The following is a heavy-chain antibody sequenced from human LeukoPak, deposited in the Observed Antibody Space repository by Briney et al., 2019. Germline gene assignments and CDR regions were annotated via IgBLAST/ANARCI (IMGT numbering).Heavy chain of an antibody. CDR1: GYTFTSYG. D-gene: IGHD6-19*01. CDR2: ISAYNGNT. V-gene: IGHV1-18*01. CDR3: ARVSRGYSSGWYISNYYYYYMDV. Sequence: ASVKVSCKASGYTFTSYGISWVRQAPGQGLEWMGWISAYNGNTNYAQKLQGRVTMTTDTSTSTAYMELRSLRSDDTAVYYCARVSRGYSSGWYISNYYYYYMDVWGKGTTVTVSS. J-gene: IGHJ6*03.